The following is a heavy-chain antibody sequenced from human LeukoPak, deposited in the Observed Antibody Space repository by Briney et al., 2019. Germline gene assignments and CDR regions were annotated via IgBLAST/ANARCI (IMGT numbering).Heavy chain of an antibody. J-gene: IGHJ6*03. CDR2: ISGSGGST. CDR1: GFTFSIYA. D-gene: IGHD6-19*01. CDR3: AKGPGSGWYYYYYYMDV. V-gene: IGHV3-23*01. Sequence: GGSLRLSCAASGFTFSIYAMSWVRQAPGKGLEWVSAISGSGGSTYYADSVKGRFTISRDNSKNTLYLQMNSLRAEDTAVYYCAKGPGSGWYYYYYYMDVWGKGTTVTVSS.